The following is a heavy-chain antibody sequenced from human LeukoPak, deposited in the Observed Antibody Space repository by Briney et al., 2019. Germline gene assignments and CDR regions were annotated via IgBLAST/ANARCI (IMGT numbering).Heavy chain of an antibody. CDR3: ARVVVNYYGSGSYDYYYYYYVDV. D-gene: IGHD3-10*01. J-gene: IGHJ6*03. CDR1: GGSISSGSYY. CDR2: IYTSGST. Sequence: SETLSLTCTVSGGSISSGSYYWSWIRQPAGKGLEWIGRIYTSGSTNYNPSLKSRVTISVDTSKNQFSLKLSSVTAADTAVYYCARVVVNYYGSGSYDYYYYYYVDVWGKGTTVTISS. V-gene: IGHV4-61*02.